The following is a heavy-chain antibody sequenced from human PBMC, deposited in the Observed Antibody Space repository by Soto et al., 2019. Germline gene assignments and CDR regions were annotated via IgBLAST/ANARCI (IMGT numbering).Heavy chain of an antibody. CDR1: GYTFSTSG. V-gene: IGHV1-18*01. D-gene: IGHD3-10*01. CDR2: ISTYNGDT. Sequence: QVQLVQSGPELKKPGASVKVSCKASGYTFSTSGISWVRQAPGQGLEWMGWISTYNGDTNYAQKFQGRVTMTTDTSTTTAYMALRSLRSDDTAVYYCARSGSVTYYYYGLDVWGQGTTVPVSS. CDR3: ARSGSVTYYYYGLDV. J-gene: IGHJ6*02.